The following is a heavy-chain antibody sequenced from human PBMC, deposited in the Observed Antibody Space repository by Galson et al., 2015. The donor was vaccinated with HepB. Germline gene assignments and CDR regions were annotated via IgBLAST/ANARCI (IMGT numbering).Heavy chain of an antibody. J-gene: IGHJ4*02. CDR2: INRDGSRT. CDR3: VREGEVVPAALDY. Sequence: SLRLSCAASGITFTTYWHWVRQAPGKGLVWVSHINRDGSRTSYADSVKGRFTISKDNAKNTLYLQMDSLRAEDTAIYYCVREGEVVPAALDYWGQGTLVTVSS. D-gene: IGHD2-2*01. CDR1: GITFTTYW. V-gene: IGHV3-74*01.